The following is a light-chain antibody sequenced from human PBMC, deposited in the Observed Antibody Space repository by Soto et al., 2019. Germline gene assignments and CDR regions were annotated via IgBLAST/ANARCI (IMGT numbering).Light chain of an antibody. Sequence: QSALTQPASVSGSPGQSITISCTGTSSDVGNYNYVSWYQQHPGKAPRLMIYDVTNRPSGVSNRFSGSKSGNTASLTISGLQAEDEAYYYCTSYTGSSLVFGGGTKVTVL. V-gene: IGLV2-14*03. CDR1: SSDVGNYNY. J-gene: IGLJ2*01. CDR3: TSYTGSSLV. CDR2: DVT.